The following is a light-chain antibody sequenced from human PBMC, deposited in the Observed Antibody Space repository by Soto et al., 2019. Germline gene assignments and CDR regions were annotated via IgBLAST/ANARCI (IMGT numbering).Light chain of an antibody. V-gene: IGKV3D-15*01. CDR2: YIS. Sequence: EIVMTQSPVTLSASPGERATLPCRASQSVSSNLAWYQQKPGQAPRLLIYYISTRATGIPARFSGSGSGTEFTLTINSLQSEDSAVYYCQQHNQWPITFGQGTRLEIK. CDR3: QQHNQWPIT. J-gene: IGKJ5*01. CDR1: QSVSSN.